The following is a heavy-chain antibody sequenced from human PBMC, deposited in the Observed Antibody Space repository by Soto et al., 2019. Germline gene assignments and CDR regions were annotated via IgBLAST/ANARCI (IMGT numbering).Heavy chain of an antibody. CDR3: ARSYGSGYRAFDY. V-gene: IGHV1-69*02. Sequence: QVQLVQSGAEVKRPGSSVKGSCKASGDTFTFYSINWVRQAPGLGLEWMGRINPILSMSNYAQRFQGRVTMTGDKSTSTDYLELSSLRSEDTAIYYCARSYGSGYRAFDYWGQGALVTFSS. CDR2: INPILSMS. J-gene: IGHJ4*02. CDR1: GDTFTFYS. D-gene: IGHD3-10*01.